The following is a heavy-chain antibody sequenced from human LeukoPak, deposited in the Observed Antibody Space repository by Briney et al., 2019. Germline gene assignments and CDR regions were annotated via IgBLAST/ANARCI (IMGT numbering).Heavy chain of an antibody. Sequence: GGSLRLSCAASGFTFDTFGMHWVRQAPGKGLEWVTFVWNDGSNKYYADSVKGGFIISRDNPKNTLYLQMNSLRTEDTAVYYCAKSRIAVAGRGIDYWGQGTLVTVSS. V-gene: IGHV3-30*02. CDR1: GFTFDTFG. D-gene: IGHD6-19*01. CDR2: VWNDGSNK. CDR3: AKSRIAVAGRGIDY. J-gene: IGHJ4*02.